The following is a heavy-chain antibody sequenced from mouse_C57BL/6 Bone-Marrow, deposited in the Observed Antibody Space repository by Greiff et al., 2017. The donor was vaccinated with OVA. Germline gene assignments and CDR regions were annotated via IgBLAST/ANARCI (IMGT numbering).Heavy chain of an antibody. CDR1: GFTFRYYG. V-gene: IGHV5-17*01. CDR2: ISSGSSTI. Sequence: SGFTFRYYGMHWVRQAPEKGLEWVAYISSGSSTIYYADTVKGRFTISRDNAKNTLFLQMTSLRSEDTAMYYCARPYDGYYEYFDVWGTGTTVTVSS. J-gene: IGHJ1*03. CDR3: ARPYDGYYEYFDV. D-gene: IGHD2-3*01.